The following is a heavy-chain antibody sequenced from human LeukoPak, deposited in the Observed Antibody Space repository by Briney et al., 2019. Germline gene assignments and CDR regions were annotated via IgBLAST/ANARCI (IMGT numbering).Heavy chain of an antibody. D-gene: IGHD3-9*01. CDR2: IVGSGANT. CDR3: AKWGDYDVLTGYYDPDN. Sequence: GGSLRPSCAASGFIFSNYAMSWARQAPGKGLEWVSAIVGSGANTYYADSVKGRFTISRDNPRNTLYLQMNSLRAEDTAVYYCAKWGDYDVLTGYYDPDNWGQGTLVTVSS. J-gene: IGHJ4*02. V-gene: IGHV3-23*01. CDR1: GFIFSNYA.